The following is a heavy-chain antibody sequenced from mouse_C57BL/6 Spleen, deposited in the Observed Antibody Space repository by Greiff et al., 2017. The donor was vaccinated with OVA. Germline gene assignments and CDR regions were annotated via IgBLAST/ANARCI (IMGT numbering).Heavy chain of an antibody. V-gene: IGHV5-9-1*02. CDR1: GFTFSSYA. CDR2: LSSGGDYI. Sequence: EVKLMESGEGLVKPGGSLKLSCAASGFTFSSYAMSWVRQTPEKRLEWVAYLSSGGDYIYYADTVQGRFTISRDNARNTLYLQMSSLKSEDTAMYYCTRDQSRGWYFDVWGTGTTVTVSS. J-gene: IGHJ1*03. CDR3: TRDQSRGWYFDV. D-gene: IGHD1-1*01.